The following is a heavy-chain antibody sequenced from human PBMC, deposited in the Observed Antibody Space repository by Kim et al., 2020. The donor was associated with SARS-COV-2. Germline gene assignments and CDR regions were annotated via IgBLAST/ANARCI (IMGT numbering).Heavy chain of an antibody. J-gene: IGHJ4*02. Sequence: GGSLRLSCATSGFTFSDYYMSWIRQAPGKGLEWVSYISSSSSYTNYADSVKGRFTISRDNAKNSLYLQMNSLRAEDTAVYYCARGRSGAADPFDYWGQGTLVTVSS. V-gene: IGHV3-11*06. CDR2: ISSSSSYT. CDR3: ARGRSGAADPFDY. CDR1: GFTFSDYY. D-gene: IGHD6-19*01.